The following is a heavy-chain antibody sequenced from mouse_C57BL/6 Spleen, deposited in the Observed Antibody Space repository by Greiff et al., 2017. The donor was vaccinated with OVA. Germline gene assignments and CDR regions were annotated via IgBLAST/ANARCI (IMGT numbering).Heavy chain of an antibody. J-gene: IGHJ1*03. D-gene: IGHD2-5*01. CDR1: GYTFTDYE. V-gene: IGHV1-15*01. CDR3: TRSYSNYDFDV. Sequence: VQVVESGAELVRPGASVTLSCKASGYTFTDYEMHWVKQTPVHGLEWIGAIDPETGGTAYNQKFKGKAILTADKSSSTAYMELRSLTSEDSAVYYCTRSYSNYDFDVWGTGTTVTVSS. CDR2: IDPETGGT.